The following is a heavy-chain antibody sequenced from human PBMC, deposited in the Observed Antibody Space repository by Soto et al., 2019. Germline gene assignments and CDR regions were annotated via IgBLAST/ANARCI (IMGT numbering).Heavy chain of an antibody. D-gene: IGHD4-17*01. CDR2: ISPIFGTP. J-gene: IGHJ4*02. CDR3: ARDGWDDYGVSSGRAFDS. V-gene: IGHV1-69*12. CDR1: GGTLNILT. Sequence: QVQLVQSGAEVKKPGSSVKVSCKPSGGTLNILTITWVRQAPGQGLEWMGGISPIFGTPTYAQKFQGRVTVPAGHSTSTAYMERRGLTSKDTAIYYCARDGWDDYGVSSGRAFDSWGQGTLVTVSS.